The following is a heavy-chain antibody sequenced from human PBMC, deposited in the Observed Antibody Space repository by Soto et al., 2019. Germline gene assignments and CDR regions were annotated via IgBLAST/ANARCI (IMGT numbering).Heavy chain of an antibody. V-gene: IGHV1-3*01. CDR1: GYTFPDYG. Sequence: GASVKVSCKASGYTFPDYGIHWVRQAPGQGLEWMGWINPGNGDTKYSQKFQGRVTITRDTSATTAYMELSSLRSEDSAVFYCARTDCSSTSCYNYYYYGMDVWGQGTTVTVSS. D-gene: IGHD2-2*01. CDR2: INPGNGDT. J-gene: IGHJ6*02. CDR3: ARTDCSSTSCYNYYYYGMDV.